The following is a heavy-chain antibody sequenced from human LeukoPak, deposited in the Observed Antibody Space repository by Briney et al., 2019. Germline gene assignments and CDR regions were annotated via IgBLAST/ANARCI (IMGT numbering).Heavy chain of an antibody. CDR2: IGTAGDS. CDR3: ASGAGEFGDYYYYGMDV. CDR1: GFTFSSYD. D-gene: IGHD3-10*01. Sequence: GGSLRLSCAASGFTFSSYDMHWVRQATGKGLEWVSAIGTAGDSYYPGSVKGRFIISRENAKNSLYLQMNSLRAGDTAVYYCASGAGEFGDYYYYGMDVWGQGTTVTVSS. J-gene: IGHJ6*02. V-gene: IGHV3-13*01.